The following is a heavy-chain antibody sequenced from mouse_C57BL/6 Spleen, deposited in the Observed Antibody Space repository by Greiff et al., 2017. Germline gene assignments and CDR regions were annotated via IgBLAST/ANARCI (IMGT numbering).Heavy chain of an antibody. CDR1: GFSLTSYG. V-gene: IGHV2-2*01. J-gene: IGHJ2*01. CDR3: ASYSNYPYYFDY. Sequence: VKLMESGPGLVQPSQSLSITCTVSGFSLTSYGVHWVRQSPGKGLEWLGVIWSGGSTDYNAAFISRLSISKDNSKSQVFFKMNSLQADDTAIYYCASYSNYPYYFDYWGQGTTLTVSS. CDR2: IWSGGST. D-gene: IGHD2-5*01.